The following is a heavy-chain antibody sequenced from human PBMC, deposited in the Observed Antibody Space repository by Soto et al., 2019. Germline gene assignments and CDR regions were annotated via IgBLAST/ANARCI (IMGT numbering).Heavy chain of an antibody. Sequence: SVEVYCKASGGTFSSYASSWVRQAPGQGLEWMGGIIPIFGTANYAQKFQGRVTITADESTSTAYMELSSLRSEDTAVYYCARRREVRGVIRYYYYGMDVWGQGTTVNVSS. V-gene: IGHV1-69*13. J-gene: IGHJ6*02. CDR2: IIPIFGTA. D-gene: IGHD3-10*01. CDR1: GGTFSSYA. CDR3: ARRREVRGVIRYYYYGMDV.